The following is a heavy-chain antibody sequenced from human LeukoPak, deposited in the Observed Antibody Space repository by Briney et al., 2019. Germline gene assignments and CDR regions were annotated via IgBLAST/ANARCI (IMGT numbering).Heavy chain of an antibody. CDR2: FYYSGST. D-gene: IGHD3-22*01. J-gene: IGHJ4*02. CDR1: GGSISSGGYY. V-gene: IGHV4-31*03. Sequence: SETLSLTCTVSGGSISSGGYYWSWIRQHPGKGLEWIGYFYYSGSTYYNPSLKSRVTISVDTSKNQFSLKLSSVTAADTAVYYCARADVTYYYDSSGYYIDYWGQGTLVTVSS. CDR3: ARADVTYYYDSSGYYIDY.